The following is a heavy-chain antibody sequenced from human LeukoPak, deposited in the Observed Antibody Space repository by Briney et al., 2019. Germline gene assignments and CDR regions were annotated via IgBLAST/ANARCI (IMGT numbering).Heavy chain of an antibody. D-gene: IGHD4-17*01. Sequence: ASVKVSCKASGGTFSSYAISWVRQAPGQGLEWMGRIIPIFGTANYAQKFQGRVTITTDEFTSTAYMELSSLRSEDTAVYYCARGLSFGYGDYSDYWGQGTLVTVSS. J-gene: IGHJ4*02. V-gene: IGHV1-69*05. CDR2: IIPIFGTA. CDR1: GGTFSSYA. CDR3: ARGLSFGYGDYSDY.